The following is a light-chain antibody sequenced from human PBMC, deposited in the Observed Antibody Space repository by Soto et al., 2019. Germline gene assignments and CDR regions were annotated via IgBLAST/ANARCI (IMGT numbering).Light chain of an antibody. Sequence: DIQVTQSPSSLSASVGDRVTITCRTSQTLMNYLNWYQQKPGKAPKLLIYAASNLQSGVPSRFSGSGSGTDFTLTISNLQPEDFATYYCQQSYSASVTFGQGPKVDIK. CDR3: QQSYSASVT. CDR2: AAS. J-gene: IGKJ1*01. V-gene: IGKV1-39*01. CDR1: QTLMNY.